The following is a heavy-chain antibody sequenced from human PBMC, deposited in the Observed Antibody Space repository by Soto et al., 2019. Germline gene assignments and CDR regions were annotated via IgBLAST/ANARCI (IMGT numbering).Heavy chain of an antibody. D-gene: IGHD3-10*01. J-gene: IGHJ4*02. V-gene: IGHV1-24*01. Sequence: ASVKVSCKVSGYTLTELSMHWVRQAPGKGLEWMGGFDPEDGETIYAQKFQGRVTMTRDTSTSTVYMELSSLRSEDTAVYYCAVLWFGELPPIDYWGQGTLVTVSS. CDR2: FDPEDGET. CDR1: GYTLTELS. CDR3: AVLWFGELPPIDY.